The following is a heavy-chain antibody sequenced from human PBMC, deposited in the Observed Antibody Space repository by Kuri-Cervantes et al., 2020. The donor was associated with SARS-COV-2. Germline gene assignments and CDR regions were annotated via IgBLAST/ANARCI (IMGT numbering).Heavy chain of an antibody. V-gene: IGHV3-7*04. D-gene: IGHD6-19*01. CDR3: ARIPGYSSGWLSFDI. J-gene: IGHJ3*02. CDR2: IKQDGSEK. CDR1: GFTFSSYW. Sequence: GESLKISCAASGFTFSSYWMSWVRQAPGKGLEWVANIKQDGSEKYYVDSVKGRFTISRDNAKNSLYLQMNSLRAEDTAVYYCARIPGYSSGWLSFDIWCQGTMVTGSS.